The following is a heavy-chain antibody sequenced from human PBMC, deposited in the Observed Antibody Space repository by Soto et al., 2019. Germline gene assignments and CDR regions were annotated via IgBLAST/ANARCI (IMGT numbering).Heavy chain of an antibody. CDR1: GGSFSGYY. CDR2: INHSGST. D-gene: IGHD6-6*01. Sequence: ASQTLSLTCAVYGGSFSGYYWSWIGQPPGKGLEWIGEINHSGSTNYNPSLKSRVTISVDTSKNQFSLKLSSVTAADTAVYYCASQPSSIAARQYGMDVWGQGTTVTASS. V-gene: IGHV4-34*01. CDR3: ASQPSSIAARQYGMDV. J-gene: IGHJ6*02.